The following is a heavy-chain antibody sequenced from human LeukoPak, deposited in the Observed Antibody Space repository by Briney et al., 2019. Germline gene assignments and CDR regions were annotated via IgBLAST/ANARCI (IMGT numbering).Heavy chain of an antibody. Sequence: SETLSLTCAVSGGSISSSNWWSWVRQPPGKGLEWIGEIYHSGSTNYNPSLKSRVTISVDTSKNQFSLKLSSVTAADTAVYYCARTGIVGAIHAFDIWGQGTMVTVSS. D-gene: IGHD1-26*01. V-gene: IGHV4-4*02. CDR3: ARTGIVGAIHAFDI. CDR2: IYHSGST. J-gene: IGHJ3*02. CDR1: GGSISSSNW.